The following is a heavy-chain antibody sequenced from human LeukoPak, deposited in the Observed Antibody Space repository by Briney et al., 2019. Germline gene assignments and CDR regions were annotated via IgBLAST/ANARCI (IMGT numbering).Heavy chain of an antibody. CDR1: GGSISSGGYS. D-gene: IGHD3-16*01. CDR3: ARAFGRLVPYYFDY. CDR2: IYHSGST. V-gene: IGHV4-30-2*01. Sequence: SETLSLTCAVSGGSISSGGYSWSWIRQPPGKGLEWIGYIYHSGSTYYNPSLKSRVTISVDRSKNQFSLKLSSVTAADTAMYYCARAFGRLVPYYFDYWGQGTLVTVSS. J-gene: IGHJ4*02.